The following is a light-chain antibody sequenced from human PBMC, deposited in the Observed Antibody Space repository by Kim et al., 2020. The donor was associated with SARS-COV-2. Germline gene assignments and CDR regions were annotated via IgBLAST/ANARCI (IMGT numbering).Light chain of an antibody. J-gene: IGKJ1*01. CDR2: AAS. Sequence: ALIGDRVTITCRASQSISSYLNWYQQKPGEAPKLLIYAASRLHSGVPSRFSGSGSRTDFTLTIRSLQSEDFATYFCQQSYMTPRTFGQGTKVDIK. CDR1: QSISSY. CDR3: QQSYMTPRT. V-gene: IGKV1-39*01.